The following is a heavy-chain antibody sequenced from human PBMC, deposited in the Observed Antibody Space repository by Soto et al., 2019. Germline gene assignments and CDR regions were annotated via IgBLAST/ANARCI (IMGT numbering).Heavy chain of an antibody. CDR1: GLTVSGNY. J-gene: IGHJ4*02. CDR2: IYSDGST. D-gene: IGHD7-27*01. V-gene: IGHV3-53*01. CDR3: ARASSRWGSEAAY. Sequence: EVQLVESGGGLIHPGGSLRLSCAASGLTVSGNYMGWVRQAPGKGLEWVSGIYSDGSTIYADSVKGRFTIFRDNSKNTLYLQLNSLRAEDTAVYPCARASSRWGSEAAYWGQGTLVTVSS.